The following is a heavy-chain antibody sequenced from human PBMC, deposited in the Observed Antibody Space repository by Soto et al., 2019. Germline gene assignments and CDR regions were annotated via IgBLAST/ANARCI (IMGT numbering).Heavy chain of an antibody. D-gene: IGHD5-18*01. CDR2: ILPFLGST. V-gene: IGHV1-69*08. J-gene: IGHJ4*02. CDR3: AKDVTAMEALYYYDT. CDR1: GGTLNTYT. Sequence: QLQLVQSGAEVKKPGSSVKVSCKASGGTLNTYTISWVRQAPGQGLEWMGSILPFLGSTNYAKKFQGRVTLTAAQSTSTMELSSLRSEDTAVYFCAKDVTAMEALYYYDTWGQGSLVTVSS.